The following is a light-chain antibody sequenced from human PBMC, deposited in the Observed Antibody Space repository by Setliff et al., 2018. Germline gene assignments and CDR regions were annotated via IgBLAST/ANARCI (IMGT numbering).Light chain of an antibody. J-gene: IGLJ1*01. CDR1: SSNLGAGYD. V-gene: IGLV1-40*01. Sequence: QSVLTQPPSVSGAPGQRVTISCTGTSSNLGAGYDVHWFQHLPGTAPKLLIYGNNNRPSGVPDRFSGSRSDTSASLAITGLQADDEADYYCQSYDKSLSGSYVFGTGTKVTV. CDR3: QSYDKSLSGSYV. CDR2: GNN.